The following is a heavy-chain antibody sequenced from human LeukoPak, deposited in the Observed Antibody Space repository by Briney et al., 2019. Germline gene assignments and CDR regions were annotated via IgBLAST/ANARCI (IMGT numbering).Heavy chain of an antibody. CDR2: IKSKTDGGTT. D-gene: IGHD2-21*01. CDR3: TTDPTLAYCGGDCLGY. CDR1: GFTFSSYS. J-gene: IGHJ4*02. V-gene: IGHV3-15*01. Sequence: GGSLRLSCAASGFTFSSYSMNWVRQAPGKGLEWVGRIKSKTDGGTTDYAAPVKGRFTISRDDSKNTLYLQMNSLKTEDTAVYFCTTDPTLAYCGGDCLGYWGQGTLVTVSS.